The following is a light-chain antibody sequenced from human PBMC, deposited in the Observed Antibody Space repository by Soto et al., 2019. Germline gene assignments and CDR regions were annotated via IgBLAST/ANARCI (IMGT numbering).Light chain of an antibody. V-gene: IGKV1-27*01. CDR3: ENYNTVPPVT. CDR1: QDINNY. J-gene: IGKJ3*01. CDR2: AAS. Sequence: DIQMTQSPSSLSASVGDRVTITCRASQDINNYLAWYQHKPGKVPKPLIYAASTLRSGVPYRFSGSGSGTDFTLASSSLQPEEVATYYCENYNTVPPVTFGPGTKVDV.